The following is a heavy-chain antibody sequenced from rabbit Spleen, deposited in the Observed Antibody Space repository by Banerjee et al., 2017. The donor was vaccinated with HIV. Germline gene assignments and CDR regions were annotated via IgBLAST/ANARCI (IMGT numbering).Heavy chain of an antibody. CDR1: GGSFSTNHY. V-gene: IGHV1S40*01. J-gene: IGHJ6*01. D-gene: IGHD8-1*01. CDR3: ARDSGSSFSSYGMAL. Sequence: QSLEESGGDLVKPGASLTLTCTASGGSFSTNHYMCWVRQAPGKGLEWIACIEGGSSTFSYFASWAKGRFTISKTSSTTVTLQMPSLTAADTSTYFCARDSGSSFSSYGMALWGPGTLVTVS. CDR2: IEGGSSTFS.